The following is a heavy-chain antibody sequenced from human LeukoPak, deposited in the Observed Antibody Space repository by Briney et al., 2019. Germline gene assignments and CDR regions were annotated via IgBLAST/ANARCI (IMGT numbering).Heavy chain of an antibody. Sequence: GGSLRLSCAASGFTFTTYAMSWVRQARGKGLEWVSGISGSGGSTYYADSVKGRFTISRDNSKNTLYLQMNSLRAEDTAVYYCATANYYDSSGYVYFQHWGQGTLVTVSS. CDR1: GFTFTTYA. J-gene: IGHJ1*01. D-gene: IGHD3-22*01. CDR3: ATANYYDSSGYVYFQH. V-gene: IGHV3-23*01. CDR2: ISGSGGST.